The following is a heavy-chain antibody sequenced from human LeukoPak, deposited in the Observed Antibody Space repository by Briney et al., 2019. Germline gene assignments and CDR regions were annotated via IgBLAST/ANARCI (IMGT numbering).Heavy chain of an antibody. CDR1: GGSFSGYY. CDR3: ARQQQVSMGWSSYYYYYYYMDV. D-gene: IGHD2/OR15-2a*01. CDR2: INHSGST. Sequence: SETLSLTCAVYGGSFSGYYWSWIRQPPGKGLEWIGEINHSGSTNYNPSLKSRVTISVDTSKNQFSLKLSSVTAADTAVYYCARQQQVSMGWSSYYYYYYYMDVWGKGTTVTISS. J-gene: IGHJ6*03. V-gene: IGHV4-34*01.